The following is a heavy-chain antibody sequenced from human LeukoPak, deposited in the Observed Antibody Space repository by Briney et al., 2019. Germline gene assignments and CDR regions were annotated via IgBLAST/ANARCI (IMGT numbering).Heavy chain of an antibody. D-gene: IGHD2-15*01. CDR2: IWYDGSNK. V-gene: IGHV3-33*01. J-gene: IGHJ4*02. CDR1: GFTFSSYG. Sequence: GGSLRLSCAASGFTFSSYGMHWVRQAPGKGLEWVALIWYDGSNKYYADSVKGRFTISRDNSKNTLYLQMNSLRAEDTAVYCCARGCGGGSCFARADYWGQGTLVTVSS. CDR3: ARGCGGGSCFARADY.